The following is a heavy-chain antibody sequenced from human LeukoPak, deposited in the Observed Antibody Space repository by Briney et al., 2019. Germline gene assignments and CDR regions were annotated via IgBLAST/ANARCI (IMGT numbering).Heavy chain of an antibody. Sequence: GGSLRLSCAASGFTFSSYAMHGVRQAPGKGLEWGAVIAYDGSNKYYADSVKGRFTISRDNSKNTLYLQMNSLRAEDTAVYYCARDRYYYDSSGSLLGWGQGTLVTVSS. CDR1: GFTFSSYA. D-gene: IGHD3-22*01. V-gene: IGHV3-30-3*01. CDR3: ARDRYYYDSSGSLLG. J-gene: IGHJ4*02. CDR2: IAYDGSNK.